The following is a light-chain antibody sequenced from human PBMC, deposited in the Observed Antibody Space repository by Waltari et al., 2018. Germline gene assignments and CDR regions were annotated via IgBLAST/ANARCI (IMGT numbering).Light chain of an antibody. Sequence: QSVLTQPPSVSGAPGQRVTFSCTGSSSTIGARYDVHWYQQLPGTAPKLLIYADSNRPSGVPDRFSGSRSGTSASLAITGLQAEDEADYYCQSFDSSLSGYVFGTGTKV. CDR1: SSTIGARYD. CDR2: ADS. CDR3: QSFDSSLSGYV. J-gene: IGLJ1*01. V-gene: IGLV1-40*01.